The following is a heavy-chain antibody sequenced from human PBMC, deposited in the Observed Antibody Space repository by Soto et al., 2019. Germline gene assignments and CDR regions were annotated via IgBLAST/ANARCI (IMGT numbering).Heavy chain of an antibody. V-gene: IGHV1-18*01. D-gene: IGHD6-19*01. CDR2: IIAYNGDT. CDR3: ARGPSERQWLVQTDY. J-gene: IGHJ4*02. Sequence: QVQLVHSGAEVKKPGASVKVSCKASGYTFTSYGISWVRQATGQGLECMGWIIAYNGDTKDAQKLQGRVTMTTDTSTSTAYMELRSLRSDDTAVYYCARGPSERQWLVQTDYWGQGTLVTVSS. CDR1: GYTFTSYG.